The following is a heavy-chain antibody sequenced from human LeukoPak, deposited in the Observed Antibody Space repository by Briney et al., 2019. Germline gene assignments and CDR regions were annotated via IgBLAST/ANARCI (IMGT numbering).Heavy chain of an antibody. CDR3: ARDPIVGATLDAFDI. CDR1: GYTFTSYG. CDR2: ISAYNGNT. J-gene: IGHJ3*02. Sequence: GASVKVSCKASGYTFTSYGISWVRQAPGQGLEWMGWISAYNGNTNYAQKLQGRVTMTTDTSTSTAYMELRSLRSDDTAVYYCARDPIVGATLDAFDIWGQGTMVTVSS. D-gene: IGHD1-26*01. V-gene: IGHV1-18*01.